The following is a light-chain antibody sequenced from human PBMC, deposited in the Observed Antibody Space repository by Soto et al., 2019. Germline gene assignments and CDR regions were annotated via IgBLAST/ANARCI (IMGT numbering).Light chain of an antibody. CDR1: QRITNNF. CDR3: QLYSRSPRQIT. J-gene: IGKJ5*01. Sequence: EIVLTQSPVTLSLSPGERATLSCRASQRITNNFLAWFQQKAGLAPRLLIYGASTRASGVPDRFSGSGSGTDCTLTISRLEPEDFAVYYCQLYSRSPRQITFGQGTRLEIK. V-gene: IGKV3-20*01. CDR2: GAS.